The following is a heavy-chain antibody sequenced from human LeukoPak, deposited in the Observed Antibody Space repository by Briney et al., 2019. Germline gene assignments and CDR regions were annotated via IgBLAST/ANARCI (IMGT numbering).Heavy chain of an antibody. CDR2: IYYSGST. D-gene: IGHD3-22*01. V-gene: IGHV4-30-4*08. CDR1: GGSISSGDYY. Sequence: SETLSPTCTVSGGSISSGDYYWSWIRQPPGKGLEWIGYIYYSGSTYYNPSLKSRVTISVDTSKNQFSLKLSSVTAADTAVYYCAREAKTYYYDSSGYLSLDYWGQGTLVTVSS. J-gene: IGHJ4*02. CDR3: AREAKTYYYDSSGYLSLDY.